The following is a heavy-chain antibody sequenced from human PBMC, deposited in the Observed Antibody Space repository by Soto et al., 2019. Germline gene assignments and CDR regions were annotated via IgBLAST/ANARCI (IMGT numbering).Heavy chain of an antibody. D-gene: IGHD3-16*02. CDR1: GYTLTSYY. J-gene: IGHJ5*02. CDR3: ARVAPWGSYRLTFDP. CDR2: INPSGGST. Sequence: ASVKVSCKASGYTLTSYYMHWVRQAPGQGLEWMGIINPSGGSTSYAQKFQGRVTMTRDTSTSTVYMELSSLRSEDTAVYYCARVAPWGSYRLTFDPWGQGTLVTVSS. V-gene: IGHV1-46*01.